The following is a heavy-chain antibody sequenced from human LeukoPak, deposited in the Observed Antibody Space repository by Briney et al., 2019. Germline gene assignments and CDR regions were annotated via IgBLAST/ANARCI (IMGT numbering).Heavy chain of an antibody. D-gene: IGHD3-10*01. CDR3: ATSINYNAYAFAS. CDR1: GGTFSSYA. V-gene: IGHV1-69*05. CDR2: IIPIFGTA. J-gene: IGHJ4*02. Sequence: SSVKVSCKASGGTFSSYAISWVRQAPGQGLEWMGRIIPIFGTANYPQKFQGRVTITTAESTSTAYMDLHTLTSEATAIYYCATSINYNAYAFASWGQGTLVTVSS.